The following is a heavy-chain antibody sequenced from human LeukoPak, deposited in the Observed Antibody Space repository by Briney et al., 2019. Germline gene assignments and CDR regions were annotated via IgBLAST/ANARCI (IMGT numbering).Heavy chain of an antibody. CDR1: GGSLSSYY. Sequence: SETLSLTCTVSGGSLSSYYWSWIRQPPGKGLEWIGYIYYSGSTNYNPSLKCRVTISVDTSKNQFSLKLSSVTAADTAVYYCARGQYYYDSSGYSMNFDYWGQGTLVTVSS. CDR2: IYYSGST. J-gene: IGHJ4*02. D-gene: IGHD3-22*01. CDR3: ARGQYYYDSSGYSMNFDY. V-gene: IGHV4-59*01.